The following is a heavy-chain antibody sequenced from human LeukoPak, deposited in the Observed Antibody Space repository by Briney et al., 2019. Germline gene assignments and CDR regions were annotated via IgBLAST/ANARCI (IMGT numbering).Heavy chain of an antibody. Sequence: ASVKVSCKASGYTFTGYYMHWVRQAPGQGLEWMGRIDPNSGGANYAQKFHGRVTMTRDTSISTAYMELSRLRSDDTAVYYCARVGTRGGSYYPAPDYFDYWGQGTLVTVSS. CDR3: ARVGTRGGSYYPAPDYFDY. V-gene: IGHV1-2*06. D-gene: IGHD1-26*01. J-gene: IGHJ4*02. CDR2: IDPNSGGA. CDR1: GYTFTGYY.